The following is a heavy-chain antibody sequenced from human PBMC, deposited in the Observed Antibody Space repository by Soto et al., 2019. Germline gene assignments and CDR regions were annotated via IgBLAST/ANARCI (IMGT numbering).Heavy chain of an antibody. V-gene: IGHV4-59*01. CDR2: IYYSGST. CDR1: GGSISSYY. J-gene: IGHJ6*03. D-gene: IGHD3-10*01. Sequence: KTSETLSLTCTVSGGSISSYYWSWIRQPPGKGLEWIGYIYYSGSTNYNPSLKSRVTISVDTSKNQFSLKLSSVTAADTAVYYCARYGSGRYYYYYYMDVWGKGTTVTVSS. CDR3: ARYGSGRYYYYYYMDV.